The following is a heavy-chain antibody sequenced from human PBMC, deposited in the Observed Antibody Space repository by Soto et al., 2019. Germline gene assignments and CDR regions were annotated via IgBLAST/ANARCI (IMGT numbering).Heavy chain of an antibody. J-gene: IGHJ4*02. Sequence: ASVKVSCKASGYTFTSYYMQWVRQAPGQGLEWMGIISAKGGNTSHAQKLQGRVTMTTDTSTGTVYMELRSLRSDDTAVYYCASHLYYGSGSYGYWGQGTLVTVSS. CDR1: GYTFTSYY. D-gene: IGHD3-10*01. CDR3: ASHLYYGSGSYGY. CDR2: ISAKGGNT. V-gene: IGHV1-46*01.